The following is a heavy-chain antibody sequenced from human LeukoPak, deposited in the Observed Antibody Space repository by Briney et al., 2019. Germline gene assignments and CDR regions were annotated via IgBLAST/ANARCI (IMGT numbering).Heavy chain of an antibody. V-gene: IGHV3-7*01. CDR2: IKPDGTEK. Sequence: GGSLRLSCAASGFIFSHYWMSWVRQAPGKGLEWVANIKPDGTEKYYVDSVKGRSTISRDNAKNSLYLLMDSLRAEDTAVYYCAREDMWAFDMWGQGTMVTVSS. CDR3: AREDMWAFDM. CDR1: GFIFSHYW. D-gene: IGHD2-15*01. J-gene: IGHJ3*02.